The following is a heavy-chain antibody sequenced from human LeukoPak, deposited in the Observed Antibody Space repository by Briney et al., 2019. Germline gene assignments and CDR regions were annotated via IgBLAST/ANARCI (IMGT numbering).Heavy chain of an antibody. CDR1: GFTVSSNY. V-gene: IGHV3-66*01. D-gene: IGHD2-15*01. J-gene: IGHJ4*02. CDR3: ARSVVEEVVGSSFEN. CDR2: IYSGGTT. Sequence: AGGSLRLSCAASGFTVSSNYMSWVRQAPGKGLEWVSVIYSGGTTYYADSVKGRFTISRDNSKNTLYLQMHSLRAEDKAVYYCARSVVEEVVGSSFENWGQGTLVTVSS.